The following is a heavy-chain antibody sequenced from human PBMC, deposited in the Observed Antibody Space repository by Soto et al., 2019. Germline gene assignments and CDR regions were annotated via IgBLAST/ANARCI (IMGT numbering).Heavy chain of an antibody. Sequence: GGSLRLSCAASGFTLTTYAMNWVRQAPGQGLEWVSGISDTGGTTFYIDSVKGRFTVSRDNSKNTLYLQMNNLRAEDTALYYCAKDRHCSSGNCDFDSWGPGTLVTSPQ. CDR3: AKDRHCSSGNCDFDS. CDR1: GFTLTTYA. D-gene: IGHD2-15*01. CDR2: ISDTGGTT. J-gene: IGHJ4*02. V-gene: IGHV3-23*01.